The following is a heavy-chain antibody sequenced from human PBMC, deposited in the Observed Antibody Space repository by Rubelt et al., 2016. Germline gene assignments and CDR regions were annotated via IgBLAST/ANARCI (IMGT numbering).Heavy chain of an antibody. D-gene: IGHD3-10*01. CDR3: ATEGGVRGVVDAFDI. J-gene: IGHJ3*02. Sequence: GKGLVWVSRIKGDGSWTSYADSVKGRFTISRDNAKNTLYLQMNSLRVEDTAVYYCATEGGVRGVVDAFDIWGQGTVVTVSS. V-gene: IGHV3-74*01. CDR2: IKGDGSWT.